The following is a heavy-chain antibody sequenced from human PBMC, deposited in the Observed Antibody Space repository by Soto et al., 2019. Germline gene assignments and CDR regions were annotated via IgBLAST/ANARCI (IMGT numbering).Heavy chain of an antibody. CDR1: GYTFTGYY. CDR3: ARIPGIAAAGYGMDV. D-gene: IGHD6-13*01. CDR2: INPSGGST. J-gene: IGHJ6*02. V-gene: IGHV1-46*01. Sequence: ASVKVSCKASGYTFTGYYMHWVRQAPGQGLEWMGIINPSGGSTSYAQKFQGRVTMTRDTSTSTVYMELSSLRSEDTAVYYCARIPGIAAAGYGMDVWGQGTTVT.